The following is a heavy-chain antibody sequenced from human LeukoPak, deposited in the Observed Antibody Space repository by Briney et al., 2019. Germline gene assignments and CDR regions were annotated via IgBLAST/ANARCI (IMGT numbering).Heavy chain of an antibody. J-gene: IGHJ4*02. Sequence: PSETLSLTCTVSGGSISSSSHYWGWIRQPPGKGLEWIGSIYYSGSTYYNPSLKSRVTISVDTSKNQFSLKLSSVTAADTAVYYCARHDYYDSSYYFDYWGKGTLVTVSS. CDR1: GGSISSSSHY. CDR3: ARHDYYDSSYYFDY. CDR2: IYYSGST. V-gene: IGHV4-39*01. D-gene: IGHD3-22*01.